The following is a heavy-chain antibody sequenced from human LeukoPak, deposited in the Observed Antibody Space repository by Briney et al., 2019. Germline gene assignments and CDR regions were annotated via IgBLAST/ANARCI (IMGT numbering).Heavy chain of an antibody. CDR2: ISGSGDST. CDR1: GFTFSDYG. CDR3: ARGDWLDN. Sequence: GGSLRLSCAASGFTFSDYGMNWVRQAPGKGLEWASVISGSGDSTYYADSVKDRFTSSRDNSKNTLYLQMNSLRDEDTAVYYCARGDWLDNWGQGTLVTVSS. J-gene: IGHJ5*02. V-gene: IGHV3-23*01.